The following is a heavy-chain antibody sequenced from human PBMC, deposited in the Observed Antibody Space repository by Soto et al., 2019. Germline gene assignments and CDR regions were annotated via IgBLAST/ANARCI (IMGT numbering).Heavy chain of an antibody. V-gene: IGHV3-30-3*01. Sequence: GGSLRLSCVSSGFSFDTYGIHWVRQAPGKGLQWVALISYEGSNTYYADSVRGRFTISRDNSKNTLYLQMNTLRPEDTGVYYCARVTPGNNLYYFSGLDFWGQGTSVTVSS. J-gene: IGHJ6*02. D-gene: IGHD1-1*01. CDR3: ARVTPGNNLYYFSGLDF. CDR2: ISYEGSNT. CDR1: GFSFDTYG.